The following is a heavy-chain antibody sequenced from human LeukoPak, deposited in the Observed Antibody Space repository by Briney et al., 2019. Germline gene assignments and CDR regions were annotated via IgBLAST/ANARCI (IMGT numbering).Heavy chain of an antibody. CDR1: GDSVSSNSAA. V-gene: IGHV6-1*01. J-gene: IGHJ6*02. Sequence: SQTLTLTCAISGDSVSSNSAAWNWIRQSTSRGLEWLGRTYYRSKWYNDYALSVNGRITINPDTSKNQFSLQLNSVTPEDTAVYYCARGYYGMDLWPQGPTVTVSS. CDR3: ARGYYGMDL. CDR2: TYYRSKWYN.